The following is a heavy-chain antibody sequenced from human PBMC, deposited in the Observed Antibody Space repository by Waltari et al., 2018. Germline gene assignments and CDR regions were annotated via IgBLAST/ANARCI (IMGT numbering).Heavy chain of an antibody. CDR1: GFPFSSYA. CDR3: AKELVGAGVWPTDY. D-gene: IGHD1-26*01. CDR2: ISGSGGST. V-gene: IGHV3-23*01. J-gene: IGHJ4*02. Sequence: EVQLLESGGGLVQPGGSLRLSCAASGFPFSSYAMSWVRQAPGKGLEWVSAISGSGGSTYYADSVKGRFTIARDNSKNTLYLQMNSLRAEDTAVYYCAKELVGAGVWPTDYWGQGTLVTVSS.